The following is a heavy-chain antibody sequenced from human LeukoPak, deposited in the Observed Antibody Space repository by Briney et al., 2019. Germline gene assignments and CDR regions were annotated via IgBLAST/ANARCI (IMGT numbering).Heavy chain of an antibody. CDR3: AKDNGDYLYYFDY. Sequence: GGSLRLSCAASGFTFRSYGMHWVRQAPGKGLEWVAVIWYDGSNKYYADSVKGRFTISRDNSKNTLYLQMNSLRAEDTDVYYCAKDNGDYLYYFDYWGQGTLVTVSS. CDR1: GFTFRSYG. V-gene: IGHV3-33*06. D-gene: IGHD4-17*01. J-gene: IGHJ4*02. CDR2: IWYDGSNK.